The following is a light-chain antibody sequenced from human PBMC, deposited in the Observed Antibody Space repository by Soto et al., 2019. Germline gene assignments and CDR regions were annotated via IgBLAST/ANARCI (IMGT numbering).Light chain of an antibody. CDR3: QALDSSTARV. CDR2: QDT. J-gene: IGLJ2*01. V-gene: IGLV3-1*01. CDR1: QLGDKY. Sequence: SYELTQPPSVSVSPGQTASITCSGDQLGDKYACWYQQKPGRSPVLVIYQDTKRPSGIPERFSVSKAANTATLTISGTHAVDEAAYYCQALDSSTARVFGGGTKLTVL.